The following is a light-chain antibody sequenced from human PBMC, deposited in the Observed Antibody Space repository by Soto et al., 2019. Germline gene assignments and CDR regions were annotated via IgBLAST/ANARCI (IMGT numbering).Light chain of an antibody. CDR2: KAS. V-gene: IGKV1-5*03. Sequence: DIQMTQSPSTLSVSLVGRVTITCRASQTISSWLAWYQQKPGKAPKLLIYKASTLKSGVPSRFSGSGSGTEFTLTISSLQPDDFATYYCQHYNSYSEAFGQGTRWIS. CDR1: QTISSW. J-gene: IGKJ1*01. CDR3: QHYNSYSEA.